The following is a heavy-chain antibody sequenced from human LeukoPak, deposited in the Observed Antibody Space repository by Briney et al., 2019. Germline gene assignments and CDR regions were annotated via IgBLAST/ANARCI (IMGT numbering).Heavy chain of an antibody. CDR1: GFTFSSFG. CDR3: ARDPGYSRGWYLDY. V-gene: IGHV3-33*01. D-gene: IGHD6-13*01. CDR2: IWYDGSGK. Sequence: GRSLRLSCAASGFTFSSFGMHWVRQAPGKGLEWVAVIWYDGSGKYYADSVKGRFTISRDNSKNTLYLQMNGLRAEDTAVYYCARDPGYSRGWYLDYWGQGTLVTVSS. J-gene: IGHJ4*02.